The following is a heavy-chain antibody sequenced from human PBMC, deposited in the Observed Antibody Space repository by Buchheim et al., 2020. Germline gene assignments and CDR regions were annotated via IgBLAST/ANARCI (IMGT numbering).Heavy chain of an antibody. J-gene: IGHJ2*01. Sequence: QVQLVQSGAEVKKPGASVKVSCKASGYTFTSYDINWVRQATGQGLEWMGWMNPNSGNTGYAQKFQGRVPMTRTPSISTAYMELSSLRSEDTAVYYCARYLDYGDRLYYWYFDLWGRGTL. CDR1: GYTFTSYD. CDR3: ARYLDYGDRLYYWYFDL. V-gene: IGHV1-8*01. D-gene: IGHD4-17*01. CDR2: MNPNSGNT.